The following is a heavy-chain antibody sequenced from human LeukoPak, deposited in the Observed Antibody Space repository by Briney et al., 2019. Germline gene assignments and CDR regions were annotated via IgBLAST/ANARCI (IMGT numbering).Heavy chain of an antibody. Sequence: PGGSLRLSCAASGFTFSDYYMSWIRQAPGKGLEWVSYISSSGSTIYYADSVKGRFTISRDNSKNTLYLQMNSLRAEDTAVYYCAKLRYFDHPAVDYWGQGTLVTVSS. CDR3: AKLRYFDHPAVDY. D-gene: IGHD3-9*01. J-gene: IGHJ4*02. CDR2: ISSSGSTI. V-gene: IGHV3-11*04. CDR1: GFTFSDYY.